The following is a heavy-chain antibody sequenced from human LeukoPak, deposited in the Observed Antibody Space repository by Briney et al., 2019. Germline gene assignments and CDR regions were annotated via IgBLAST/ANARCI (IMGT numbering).Heavy chain of an antibody. CDR2: ISGSGGGT. J-gene: IGHJ4*02. Sequence: GGSLRLSCAASGFTFSSCAMSWVRQAPGKGLEWVSAISGSGGGTYYADSVRGRFTISRDNSKNTLSLQMNSLRAEDTAVYYCAKEGEGYSSGWFVDYWGQGTLVTVSS. CDR1: GFTFSSCA. CDR3: AKEGEGYSSGWFVDY. V-gene: IGHV3-23*01. D-gene: IGHD6-19*01.